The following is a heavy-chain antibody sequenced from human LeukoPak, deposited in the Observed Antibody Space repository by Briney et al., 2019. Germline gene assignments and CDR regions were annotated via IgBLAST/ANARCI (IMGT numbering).Heavy chain of an antibody. Sequence: GGSLRLSCAASGLTFRNFWMTWVRQTPGKGLEWVANIKQDGSEKHYVDSVQGRFTISRDNAKNLLFLQMSSLRAEDSAVYYCASNWNYVRGYGMDVWGQGTTVIVSS. J-gene: IGHJ6*02. CDR1: GLTFRNFW. D-gene: IGHD1-7*01. CDR2: IKQDGSEK. V-gene: IGHV3-7*01. CDR3: ASNWNYVRGYGMDV.